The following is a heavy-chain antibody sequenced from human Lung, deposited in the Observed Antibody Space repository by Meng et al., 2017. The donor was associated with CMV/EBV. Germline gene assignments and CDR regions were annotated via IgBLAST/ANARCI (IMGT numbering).Heavy chain of an antibody. J-gene: IGHJ4*02. CDR3: ARRRGGSGRDC. Sequence: QLQLQESGPGLLKPSVTLSLTCTVSGGSISSSNYYWDWIRQPPGKGLEWIGAIYHSGSTSYNPSLQSRVTMFVDTSKNQFSLMLTSVTATDTAVYYCARRRGGSGRDCWGQGTLVTVSS. V-gene: IGHV4-39*01. D-gene: IGHD3-10*01. CDR2: IYHSGST. CDR1: GGSISSSNYY.